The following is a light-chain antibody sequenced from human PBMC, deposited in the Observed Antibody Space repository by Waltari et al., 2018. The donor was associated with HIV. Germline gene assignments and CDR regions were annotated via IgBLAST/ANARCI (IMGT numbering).Light chain of an antibody. Sequence: EIVLTQSPGTLSLSPGERATLSCRASQSFSSSYLARYQQKPGQAPRLLIYGISSRVTGTPDRFSGSGSGTDFTLTISRLEPEDFAVYYCQQYGSSRYTFGQGTKLEIK. CDR1: QSFSSSY. CDR2: GIS. J-gene: IGKJ2*01. CDR3: QQYGSSRYT. V-gene: IGKV3-20*01.